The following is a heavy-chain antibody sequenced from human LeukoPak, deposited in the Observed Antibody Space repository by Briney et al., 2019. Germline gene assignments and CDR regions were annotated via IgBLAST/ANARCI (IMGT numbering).Heavy chain of an antibody. CDR3: VAYMGVTGTFWY. CDR1: GGSISSSSYY. J-gene: IGHJ4*02. Sequence: SEALSLTCTVSGGSISSSSYYWGWIRQPPGKGLEWIGSIYYSGSTYYNPSLKSRVTISVDTSKNQFSLKLSSVTAADTAVYYCVAYMGVTGTFWYWGQGTLVTVSS. CDR2: IYYSGST. V-gene: IGHV4-39*01. D-gene: IGHD2-21*02.